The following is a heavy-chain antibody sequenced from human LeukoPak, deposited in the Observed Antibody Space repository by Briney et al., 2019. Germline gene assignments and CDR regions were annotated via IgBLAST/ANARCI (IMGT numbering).Heavy chain of an antibody. CDR2: INPNSGGT. Sequence: ASVKVSCKASGYTFTGYYMHWVRQAPGQGLEWMGWINPNSGGTNYAQKLQGRVTMTTDTSTSTAYMELRSLRSDDTAVYYCAGPLGYCTSNVCYLKYWGQGTLVTVSS. CDR1: GYTFTGYY. D-gene: IGHD2-8*01. V-gene: IGHV1-2*02. CDR3: AGPLGYCTSNVCYLKY. J-gene: IGHJ4*02.